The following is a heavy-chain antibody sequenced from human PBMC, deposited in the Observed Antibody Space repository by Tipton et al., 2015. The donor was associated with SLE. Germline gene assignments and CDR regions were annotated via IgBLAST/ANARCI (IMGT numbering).Heavy chain of an antibody. CDR2: IHSSGTT. Sequence: TLSLTCSVSGGAVIHNYWSWIRQPPGKGLEWIGYIHSSGTTKYNSSLRSRVTISVDTSKNHFSLKLTSVTAADTAVYYCARGTFEDYGGNSVLDFWGQGTLVTVSS. CDR1: GGAVIHNY. CDR3: ARGTFEDYGGNSVLDF. D-gene: IGHD4-23*01. V-gene: IGHV4-59*02. J-gene: IGHJ4*02.